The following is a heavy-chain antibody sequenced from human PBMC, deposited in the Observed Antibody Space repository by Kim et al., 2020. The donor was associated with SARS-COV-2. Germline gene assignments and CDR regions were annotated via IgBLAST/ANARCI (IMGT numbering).Heavy chain of an antibody. V-gene: IGHV4-34*01. D-gene: IGHD6-13*01. Sequence: SETLSLTCAVYGGSFSGYYWSWIRQPPGKGLEWIGEINHSGSTNYNPSLKSRVTISVDTSKNQFSLKLSSVTAADTAVYYCASGPSSSWYGYWGQGTLVTVSS. J-gene: IGHJ4*02. CDR1: GGSFSGYY. CDR3: ASGPSSSWYGY. CDR2: INHSGST.